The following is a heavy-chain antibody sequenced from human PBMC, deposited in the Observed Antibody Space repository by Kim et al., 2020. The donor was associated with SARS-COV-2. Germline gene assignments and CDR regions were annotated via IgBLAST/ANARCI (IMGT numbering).Heavy chain of an antibody. Sequence: GGSLRLSCAASGFTFSIHGMHWVRQAPGKGLEWVALIWYDGTNKDYSDSVKGRFTISRDNSKNTLYLQMNSLRDEDTAVYYCASCNGGTCTYTANWGQGTLVVVST. CDR1: GFTFSIHG. D-gene: IGHD2-15*01. J-gene: IGHJ4*02. CDR2: IWYDGTNK. CDR3: ASCNGGTCTYTAN. V-gene: IGHV3-33*01.